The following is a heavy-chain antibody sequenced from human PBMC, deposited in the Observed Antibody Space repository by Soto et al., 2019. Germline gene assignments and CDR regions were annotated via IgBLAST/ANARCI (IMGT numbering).Heavy chain of an antibody. Sequence: PGGSLRLSCAASGFTCSFCAMNWVRQPPGKGLEWIGEINHSGSTNYNPSLKSRVTISVDTSKNQFSLKLSSVTAADTAVYYCARHVWYSSGWSHFDYWGQGTLVTVSS. D-gene: IGHD6-19*01. CDR2: INHSGST. CDR1: GFTCSFCA. V-gene: IGHV4-4*02. CDR3: ARHVWYSSGWSHFDY. J-gene: IGHJ4*02.